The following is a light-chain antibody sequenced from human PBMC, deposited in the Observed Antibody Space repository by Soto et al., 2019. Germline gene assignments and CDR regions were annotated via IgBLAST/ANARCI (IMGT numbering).Light chain of an antibody. Sequence: DIQMTQSPSSLSASVEDRVIITCRASQSISNHLNWYQQKPGKAPKLLIFAASSLQSGVPSRFSGSRSGPDFTLTISSLQPEDFATYYCQQTYNTPRTFGQGTRLEI. CDR1: QSISNH. V-gene: IGKV1-39*01. CDR3: QQTYNTPRT. J-gene: IGKJ5*01. CDR2: AAS.